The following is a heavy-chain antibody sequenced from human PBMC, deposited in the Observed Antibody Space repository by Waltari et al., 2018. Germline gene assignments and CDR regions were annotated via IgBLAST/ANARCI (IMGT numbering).Heavy chain of an antibody. CDR1: KITVRNNY. CDR2: IYSGGST. CDR3: ASRIMVGFDY. Sequence: EVQLVDSGGGLVQPGGSLRLSCAASKITVRNNYMSWVRQAPGKGLQWVATIYSGGSTNYADSLKGRFAISRDNSKNTLYLQMNSLRAEDTAVYYCASRIMVGFDYWGQGTLVTVSS. V-gene: IGHV3-66*01. J-gene: IGHJ4*02. D-gene: IGHD3-10*01.